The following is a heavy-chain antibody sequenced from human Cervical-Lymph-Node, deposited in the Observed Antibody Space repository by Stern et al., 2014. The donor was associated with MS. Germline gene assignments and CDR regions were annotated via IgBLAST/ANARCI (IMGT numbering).Heavy chain of an antibody. D-gene: IGHD3-16*01. CDR2: IFSNDEK. V-gene: IGHV2-26*01. J-gene: IGHJ4*02. Sequence: QITLKESGPVLVKPTETLTLTCTVSGFSLSNARMGVSWIRQPPGKALEWLAHIFSNDEKFYSTSLKSRLTISKDTSKSQVVLTMTNMDPVDTATYYCARIHADYYGTFDYWGQGTLVTVSS. CDR3: ARIHADYYGTFDY. CDR1: GFSLSNARMG.